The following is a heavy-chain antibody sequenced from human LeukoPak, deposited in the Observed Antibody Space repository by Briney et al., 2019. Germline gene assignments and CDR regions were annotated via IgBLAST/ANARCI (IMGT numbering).Heavy chain of an antibody. CDR2: IYSDGST. Sequence: GGSLRLSCETSGFTLSNYWMHWVRQAPGKGLEWVSFIYSDGSTYYADSVKGRFTISRDNSKNTLYLQMNSLRAEDTAVYYCARSLYRGYYFDHWGQGTLVTVSS. V-gene: IGHV3-53*01. CDR3: ARSLYRGYYFDH. J-gene: IGHJ4*02. D-gene: IGHD3-16*01. CDR1: GFTLSNYW.